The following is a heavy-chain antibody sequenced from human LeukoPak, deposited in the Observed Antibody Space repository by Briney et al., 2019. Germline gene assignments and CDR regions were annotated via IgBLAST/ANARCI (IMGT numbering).Heavy chain of an antibody. J-gene: IGHJ4*02. CDR1: GGSFSGYY. D-gene: IGHD3-3*01. CDR3: ARHSKLRSRLGTIDY. Sequence: NPSETLSLTCAVYGGSFSGYYWSWIRQPPGKGLEWIGEINHSGSTNYNPSLKSRVTISVDTSKNQFSLKLSSVTAADTAVYYCARHSKLRSRLGTIDYWGQGTLVTVSS. V-gene: IGHV4-34*01. CDR2: INHSGST.